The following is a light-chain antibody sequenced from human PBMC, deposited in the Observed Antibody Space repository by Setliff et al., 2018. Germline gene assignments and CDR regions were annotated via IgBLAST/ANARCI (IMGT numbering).Light chain of an antibody. CDR2: DVT. Sequence: QSALTQPPSVSGSPGQSVAISCTGTSSDIGGYNYVSWYQQYPGKAPRLIIYDVTKRPSGVPDRFSGSKSGGTASLTISRLQAGDEADYYCSSYTSLSTRVFGTGTKVTV. V-gene: IGLV2-11*01. CDR3: SSYTSLSTRV. J-gene: IGLJ1*01. CDR1: SSDIGGYNY.